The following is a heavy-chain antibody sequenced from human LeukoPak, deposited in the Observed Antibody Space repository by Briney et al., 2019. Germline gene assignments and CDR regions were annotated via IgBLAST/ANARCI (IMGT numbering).Heavy chain of an antibody. CDR2: ISAYNGNT. Sequence: GASVKVSCKASGYTFTSYGISWVRQAPGQGLEWMGWISAYNGNTNYAQKLQGRVTRTTDTSTSTAYMELRSLRSDDTAVYYCARRDTGELGENWFDPWGQGTLVTVSS. CDR1: GYTFTSYG. V-gene: IGHV1-18*01. CDR3: ARRDTGELGENWFDP. J-gene: IGHJ5*02. D-gene: IGHD1-26*01.